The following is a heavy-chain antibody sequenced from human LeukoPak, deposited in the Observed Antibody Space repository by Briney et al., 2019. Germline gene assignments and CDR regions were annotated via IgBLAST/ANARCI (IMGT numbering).Heavy chain of an antibody. D-gene: IGHD3-10*01. CDR2: IYYSGST. CDR1: GGSISSYY. J-gene: IGHJ6*02. Sequence: SETLSPTCTVSGGSISSYYWSWIRQPPGKGLEWIGYIYYSGSTNYNPSLKSRVTISVDTSKNQFSLKLSSVTAADTAVYYCARLVTMVRGVSTRLYGMDVWGQGTTVTVSS. V-gene: IGHV4-59*08. CDR3: ARLVTMVRGVSTRLYGMDV.